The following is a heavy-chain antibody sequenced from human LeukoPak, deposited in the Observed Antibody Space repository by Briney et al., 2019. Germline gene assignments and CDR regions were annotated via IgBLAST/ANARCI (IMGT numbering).Heavy chain of an antibody. V-gene: IGHV3-21*01. J-gene: IGHJ6*02. CDR1: GFTFSSYS. CDR2: ISSSSSYI. CDR3: ARDGSGDSSSWYVESTDYYYGMDV. D-gene: IGHD6-13*01. Sequence: GGSLRLSCAASGFTFSSYSMNWVRQAPRKGLEWVSSISSSSSYIYYADSVKGRFTISRDNAKNSLYLQMNSLRAEDTAVYYCARDGSGDSSSWYVESTDYYYGMDVWGQGTTATVSS.